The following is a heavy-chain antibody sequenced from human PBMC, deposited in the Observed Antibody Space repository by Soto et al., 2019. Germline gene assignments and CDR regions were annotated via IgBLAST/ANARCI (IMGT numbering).Heavy chain of an antibody. V-gene: IGHV3-23*01. CDR1: GFTFSSYA. CDR2: ISGSGGST. D-gene: IGHD2-15*01. Sequence: EVQLLESGGGLVQPGGSLRLSCAASGFTFSSYAMSWVRQAPGKGLEWVSAISGSGGSTYYADSVQGRFTISRDNSKNTLYLQRNSLRAKDTAVDYCAKDPRYPPGNIWFDPCGEGTLVTGS. J-gene: IGHJ5*02. CDR3: AKDPRYPPGNIWFDP.